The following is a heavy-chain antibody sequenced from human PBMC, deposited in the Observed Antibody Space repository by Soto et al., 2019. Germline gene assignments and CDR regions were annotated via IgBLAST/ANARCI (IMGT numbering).Heavy chain of an antibody. J-gene: IGHJ4*02. CDR1: GGTFSSYT. Sequence: SVKVSCKASGGTFSSYTISWVRQAPGQGLEWMGRIIPILGITNYAQKFQGRVTTTTDTSTSTAYMELRSLRSDDTAVYYCARSGLAARTALDYWGQGTLVTVSS. D-gene: IGHD6-6*01. CDR2: IIPILGIT. CDR3: ARSGLAARTALDY. V-gene: IGHV1-69*02.